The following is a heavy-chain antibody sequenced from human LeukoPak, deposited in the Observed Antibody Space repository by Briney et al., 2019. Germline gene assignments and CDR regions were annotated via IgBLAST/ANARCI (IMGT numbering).Heavy chain of an antibody. V-gene: IGHV3-48*03. Sequence: PGGSLRLSCAASGFTFSSYEMNWVRQAPGKGLEWISNISSSGSTTYYADSVKGRFTISRDNAKNSLYLQMNSLRAEDTAVYYCARDINFDPWGQGTLVTVSS. J-gene: IGHJ5*02. D-gene: IGHD1-14*01. CDR1: GFTFSSYE. CDR3: ARDINFDP. CDR2: ISSSGSTT.